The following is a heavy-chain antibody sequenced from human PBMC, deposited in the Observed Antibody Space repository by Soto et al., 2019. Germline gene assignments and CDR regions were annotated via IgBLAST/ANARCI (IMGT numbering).Heavy chain of an antibody. Sequence: SVKVSCRASGGTSSSYASSWVRQAPAQGLEWMGGIIPIFGTANYAQKFQGRVTTTADESTSTPYMEPSSLRSEDTAVYYCARSGIALGIGMAADYWGQGTLVTVSS. V-gene: IGHV1-69*13. J-gene: IGHJ4*02. CDR2: IIPIFGTA. D-gene: IGHD6-19*01. CDR1: GGTSSSYA. CDR3: ARSGIALGIGMAADY.